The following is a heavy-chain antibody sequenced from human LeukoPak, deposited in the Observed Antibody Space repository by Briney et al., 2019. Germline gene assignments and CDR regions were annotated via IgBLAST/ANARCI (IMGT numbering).Heavy chain of an antibody. CDR1: GYTFTGYY. CDR2: INPNSGGT. V-gene: IGHV1-2*02. J-gene: IGHJ4*02. Sequence: ASVKVSCKASGYTFTGYYMHWVRQAPGQGLEWMGWINPNSGGTNYAQKFQGRVTMTTDTSATTAYLEVRSLRSDDTAVYYCASDEHIVGALDYWGQGTLVAVSS. D-gene: IGHD1-26*01. CDR3: ASDEHIVGALDY.